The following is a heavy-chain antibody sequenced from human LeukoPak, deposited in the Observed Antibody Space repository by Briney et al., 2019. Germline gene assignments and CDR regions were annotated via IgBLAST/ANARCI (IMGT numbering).Heavy chain of an antibody. CDR3: AKDPHPSYCGDDCSSY. D-gene: IGHD2-21*02. Sequence: GGSLRLSCAASGFTFGGYTMIWVRQAPGKGLEWVSTINTSGGTTYYTDSVKGRFTISRDNSENTLYLQMNSLRAEDTALYYCAKDPHPSYCGDDCSSYWGQGTLVTVSS. J-gene: IGHJ4*02. CDR1: GFTFGGYT. V-gene: IGHV3-23*01. CDR2: INTSGGTT.